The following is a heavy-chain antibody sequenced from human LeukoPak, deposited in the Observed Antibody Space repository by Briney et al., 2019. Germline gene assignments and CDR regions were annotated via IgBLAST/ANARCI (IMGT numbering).Heavy chain of an antibody. CDR1: CGSISRYC. CDR2: IYYSGST. CDR3: PTYHDSSAPDAFDI. V-gene: IGHV4-59*01. D-gene: IGHD3-22*01. J-gene: IGHJ3*02. Sequence: SETLSLTCSVSCGSISRYCWSWIRQPPGKGLEWIGYIYYSGSTNYNPSLKSRVTISVDTSKNQFSLKLSSVTAADTAVHYCPTYHDSSAPDAFDIWGQGTMVTVSS.